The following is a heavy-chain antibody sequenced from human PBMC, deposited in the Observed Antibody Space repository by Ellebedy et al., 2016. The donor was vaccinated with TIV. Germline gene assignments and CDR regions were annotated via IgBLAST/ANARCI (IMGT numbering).Heavy chain of an antibody. CDR1: GFTFSSYA. V-gene: IGHV3-30-3*01. Sequence: GGSLRLXXAASGFTFSSYAMHWVRQAPGKGLEWVAVISYDGSNKYYADSVKGRFTISRDNSKNTLYLQMNSLRAEDTAVYYCAKVNTPKYGYYYGMDVWGQGTTVTVSS. D-gene: IGHD2-2*02. CDR3: AKVNTPKYGYYYGMDV. CDR2: ISYDGSNK. J-gene: IGHJ6*02.